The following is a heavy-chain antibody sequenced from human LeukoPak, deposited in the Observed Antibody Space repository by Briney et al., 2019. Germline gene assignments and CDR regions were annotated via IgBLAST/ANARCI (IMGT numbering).Heavy chain of an antibody. Sequence: GGSLRLSRAASGFTFSSYELYWVRQAPGKGLEWISYISSSTTTIKYADSVRGRFTISRDDARESLYLQMNSLRAEDTAIYYCGASRQYVGAFDIWGQGTLVAVSS. V-gene: IGHV3-48*03. CDR2: ISSSTTTI. CDR1: GFTFSSYE. J-gene: IGHJ3*02. D-gene: IGHD3-16*01. CDR3: GASRQYVGAFDI.